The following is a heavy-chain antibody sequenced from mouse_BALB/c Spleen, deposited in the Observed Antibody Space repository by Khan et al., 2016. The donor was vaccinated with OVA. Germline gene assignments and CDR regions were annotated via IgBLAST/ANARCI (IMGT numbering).Heavy chain of an antibody. D-gene: IGHD2-1*01. J-gene: IGHJ3*01. CDR1: GFTFSSFV. V-gene: IGHV5-9-1*01. Sequence: EVELVESGGGLVKPGGSLKLSCAASGFTFSSFVMSWVRQTPEMRLEWVATISSAGIYTYYPDSVKGRFTISRDNAEHILYLQMNRLRAEDTAMYSWANGNYGWFASWGQGTLVTVSA. CDR2: ISSAGIYT. CDR3: ANGNYGWFAS.